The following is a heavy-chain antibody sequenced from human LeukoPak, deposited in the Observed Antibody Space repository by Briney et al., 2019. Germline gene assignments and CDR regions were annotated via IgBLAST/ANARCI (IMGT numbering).Heavy chain of an antibody. J-gene: IGHJ4*02. Sequence: PGGSLRLSCAASGFTFSSYAMSWVRQAPGKGLEWVSAISGSGGTTYYVDSVKGRFTISRDNSKKTLYLQMNSLRAEDTAVYYCADTEVTGQNFDHWGQGTLVTVSS. CDR1: GFTFSSYA. V-gene: IGHV3-23*01. CDR3: ADTEVTGQNFDH. D-gene: IGHD3-9*01. CDR2: ISGSGGTT.